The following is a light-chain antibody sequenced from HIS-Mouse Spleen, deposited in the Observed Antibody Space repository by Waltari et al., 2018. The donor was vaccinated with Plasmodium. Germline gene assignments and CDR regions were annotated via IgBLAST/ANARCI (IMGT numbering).Light chain of an antibody. CDR3: QSADSSGTPNWV. CDR2: KDS. J-gene: IGLJ3*02. Sequence: SYELTQPPSVSVSPGQTARITCSGDALPKQYAYWYQQKPGQAPVLVINKDSERAAGIPERCSCSSSGTTVTLIISGVQAEDEADYYCQSADSSGTPNWVFGGGTKLTVL. CDR1: ALPKQY. V-gene: IGLV3-25*03.